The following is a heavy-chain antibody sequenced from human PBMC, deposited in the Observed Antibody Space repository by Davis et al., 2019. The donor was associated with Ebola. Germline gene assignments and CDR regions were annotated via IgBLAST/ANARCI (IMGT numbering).Heavy chain of an antibody. J-gene: IGHJ6*04. CDR2: ISAYNGNT. CDR1: GGTFSNYG. Sequence: ASVKVSCKTSGGTFSNYGITWVRQAPGQGLEWMGWISAYNGNTNYAQKLQGRVTMTTDTSTSTAYMELRSLRSDDTAVYYCARDTGYSSSWYLVYYYGMDVWGKGTTVTVSS. D-gene: IGHD6-13*01. CDR3: ARDTGYSSSWYLVYYYGMDV. V-gene: IGHV1-18*01.